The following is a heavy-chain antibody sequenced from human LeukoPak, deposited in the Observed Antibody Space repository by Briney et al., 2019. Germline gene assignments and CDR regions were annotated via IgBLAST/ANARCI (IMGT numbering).Heavy chain of an antibody. D-gene: IGHD4-23*01. Sequence: GGSLRLSCTASGFTFSSYGMHWVRQAPGKGLEWVSFIRFDGSYEYYPDSVRGRFIISRDVSKNTVFLQMNSLRLEDTAVYFCARDFRATVVTAGPDYWGQGTLVTVSS. J-gene: IGHJ4*02. CDR1: GFTFSSYG. V-gene: IGHV3-30*02. CDR3: ARDFRATVVTAGPDY. CDR2: IRFDGSYE.